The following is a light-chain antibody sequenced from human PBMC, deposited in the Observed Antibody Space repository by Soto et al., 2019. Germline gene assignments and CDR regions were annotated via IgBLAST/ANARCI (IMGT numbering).Light chain of an antibody. CDR3: SSYTSSSTGV. CDR1: SSDVGGYNY. CDR2: DVS. J-gene: IGLJ1*01. Sequence: QSALTQPASVSGSPGQSVTISCTGTSSDVGGYNYVSWYQQHPGKAPKLMIYDVSNRPSGVSKRFSGSKSGNTASLTISGLQAEDEADYYCSSYTSSSTGVFGTRTQLTVL. V-gene: IGLV2-14*01.